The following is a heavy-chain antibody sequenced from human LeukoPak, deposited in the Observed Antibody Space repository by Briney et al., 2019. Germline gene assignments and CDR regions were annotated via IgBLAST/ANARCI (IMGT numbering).Heavy chain of an antibody. J-gene: IGHJ4*02. D-gene: IGHD5-12*01. CDR2: IYYSGST. V-gene: IGHV4-59*12. CDR3: ARERPYSGYESYYFDY. CDR1: GGSISSYY. Sequence: SETLSLTCTVSGGSISSYYWSWIRQPPGKGLEWIGYIYYSGSTYYNPSLKSRVTISVDRSKNQFSLRLSSVTAADTAVYYCARERPYSGYESYYFDYWGQGTLVTVSS.